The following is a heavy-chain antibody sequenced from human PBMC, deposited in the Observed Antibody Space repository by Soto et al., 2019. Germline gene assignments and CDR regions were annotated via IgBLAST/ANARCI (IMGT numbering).Heavy chain of an antibody. Sequence: EVQLVESGGGLVQPGGSLRLSCAASGFTFSTYWMHWVRQAPGKGSVWVSRIETDGSRTTYADSVKGRFTISRDNAKNMMYLQMNSLRVEDTAVYYCVRDRPHNWFDPWGQGTLVTVSS. D-gene: IGHD6-6*01. CDR3: VRDRPHNWFDP. V-gene: IGHV3-74*01. CDR2: IETDGSRT. J-gene: IGHJ5*02. CDR1: GFTFSTYW.